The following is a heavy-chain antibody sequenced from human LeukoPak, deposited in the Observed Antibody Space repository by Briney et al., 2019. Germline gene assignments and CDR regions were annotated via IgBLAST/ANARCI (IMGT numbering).Heavy chain of an antibody. D-gene: IGHD1-7*01. Sequence: SETLSLTCTVSGGSISSGDYYWSWIRQPPGKGLEWIGYIYYSGSTNYNPSLKSRVTISVDTSKNQFSLKLSSVTAADTAVYYCARDNWNYGSSMDVWGQGTTVTVSS. V-gene: IGHV4-61*08. CDR1: GGSISSGDYY. J-gene: IGHJ6*02. CDR2: IYYSGST. CDR3: ARDNWNYGSSMDV.